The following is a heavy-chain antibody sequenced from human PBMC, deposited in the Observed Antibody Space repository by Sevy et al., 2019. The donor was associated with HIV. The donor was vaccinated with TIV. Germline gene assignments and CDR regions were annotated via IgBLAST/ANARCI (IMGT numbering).Heavy chain of an antibody. V-gene: IGHV3-15*01. CDR2: IKSKTDSGTT. D-gene: IGHD2-2*01. CDR1: GFTFSNAW. CDR3: TKSQYCSSTSCYSAIYYYYYGMDV. J-gene: IGHJ6*02. Sequence: GGSLRLSCAASGFTFSNAWMSWVRQAPGKGLEWVGRIKSKTDSGTTDNAAPVKGRFTISRDDSKNTLYLIMNSLKTEDTAVYYCTKSQYCSSTSCYSAIYYYYYGMDVWGQGTTVTVSS.